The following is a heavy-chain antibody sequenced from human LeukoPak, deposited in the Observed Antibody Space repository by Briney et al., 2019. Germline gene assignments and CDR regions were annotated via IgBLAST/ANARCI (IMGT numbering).Heavy chain of an antibody. Sequence: SSETLSLTCTVSGGSISSYYWSWIRQPPGKGLEWIGYIYYSGSTNYNPSLKSRVTISVDTSKNQFSLKLSSVTAADTAVYYCARHTTITEGSGSYYADYWGQGTLVTVSS. V-gene: IGHV4-59*08. CDR2: IYYSGST. J-gene: IGHJ4*02. D-gene: IGHD1-26*01. CDR1: GGSISSYY. CDR3: ARHTTITEGSGSYYADY.